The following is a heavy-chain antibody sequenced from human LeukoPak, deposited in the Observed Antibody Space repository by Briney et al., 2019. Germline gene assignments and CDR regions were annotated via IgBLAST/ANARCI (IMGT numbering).Heavy chain of an antibody. V-gene: IGHV4-39*01. CDR2: VYYTGGT. CDR3: ARHGGTRVTLVEVYYFDY. Sequence: SETLSLTCSVSGGSITSSSYYWAWIRQPPEKGLEWIGSVYYTGGTNYSPSLRSRVTISVDTSKNQFSLKLSSVTDADTAVYYCARHGGTRVTLVEVYYFDYWGQGTLATVSS. D-gene: IGHD4-11*01. J-gene: IGHJ4*02. CDR1: GGSITSSSYY.